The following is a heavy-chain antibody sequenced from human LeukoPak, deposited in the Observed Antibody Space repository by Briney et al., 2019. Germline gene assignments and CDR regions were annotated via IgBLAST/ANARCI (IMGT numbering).Heavy chain of an antibody. CDR1: GFTFSSYE. J-gene: IGHJ4*02. CDR3: ARGGGAVDY. Sequence: PGGSLRLSCAASGFTFSSYEMNWVRQAPGKGLEWVSSISSSSSYIYYADSVRGRFTISRDNAKNSLYLQMNSLRAEDTAVYYCARGGGAVDYWGQGTLVTVSS. V-gene: IGHV3-21*01. CDR2: ISSSSSYI. D-gene: IGHD3-16*01.